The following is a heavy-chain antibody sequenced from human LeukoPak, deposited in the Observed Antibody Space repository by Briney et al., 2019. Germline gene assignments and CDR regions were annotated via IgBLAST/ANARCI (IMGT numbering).Heavy chain of an antibody. CDR1: GGSISNSDSY. D-gene: IGHD6-19*01. CDR3: ASEGRSGWPVGY. CDR2: IYYSGST. V-gene: IGHV4-30-4*01. J-gene: IGHJ4*02. Sequence: SQTLSLTRTVSGGSISNSDSYWSWIRQSPGKGLEWIGYIYYSGSTYYNPSLKSRITISVDTSKNQFSLKLRSVTAADTAVYYCASEGRSGWPVGYWGQGTLVTVSS.